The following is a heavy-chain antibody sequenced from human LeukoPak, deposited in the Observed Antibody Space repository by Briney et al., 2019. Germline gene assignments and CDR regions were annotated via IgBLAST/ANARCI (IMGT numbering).Heavy chain of an antibody. D-gene: IGHD2-21*01. Sequence: GGSLRLSCAASGFTFSSYSMNWVRQAPGKGLEWVSSISSSSSYIYYADSVKGRFTISRDNAKNSLYLQMNSLRAEDTSVYFCARLSYWVFEIWGQGTMVTVSS. CDR3: ARLSYWVFEI. J-gene: IGHJ3*02. CDR1: GFTFSSYS. V-gene: IGHV3-21*01. CDR2: ISSSSSYI.